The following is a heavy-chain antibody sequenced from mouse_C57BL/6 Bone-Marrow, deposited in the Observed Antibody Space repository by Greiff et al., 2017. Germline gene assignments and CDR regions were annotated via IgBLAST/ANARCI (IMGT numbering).Heavy chain of an antibody. D-gene: IGHD1-1*01. CDR3: TTEGYYGQFAY. J-gene: IGHJ3*01. CDR2: IDPENGDT. Sequence: VQLQQSGAELVRPGASVKLSCTASGFNIKDDYMHWVKQRPEQGLEWIGWIDPENGDTEYASKFQGKATITADTSSNTAYLQLSSLTSEDTAVYYGTTEGYYGQFAYWGQGTLVTVSA. V-gene: IGHV14-4*01. CDR1: GFNIKDDY.